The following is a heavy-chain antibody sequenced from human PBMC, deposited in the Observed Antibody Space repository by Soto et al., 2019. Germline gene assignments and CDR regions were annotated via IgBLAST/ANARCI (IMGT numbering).Heavy chain of an antibody. CDR1: GGSFSGYY. CDR2: INHSGIT. V-gene: IGHV4-34*01. J-gene: IGHJ4*02. CDR3: ARASVLQGRWLAY. D-gene: IGHD1-26*01. Sequence: QVQLQQCGAGLLKPSETLSLACAVYGGSFSGYYWSWIRQPPGKGLEWIGEINHSGITNYNPSLKSRVTISVDTSKNQFSLKLSSVTAADTAVYYCARASVLQGRWLAYWGQGTLVTVSS.